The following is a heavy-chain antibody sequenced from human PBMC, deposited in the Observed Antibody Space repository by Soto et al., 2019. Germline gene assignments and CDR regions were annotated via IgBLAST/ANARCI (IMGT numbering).Heavy chain of an antibody. Sequence: VQLVQSGAEVKKPGASVKVSCKASGYTFTNYLIHWVRQAPGQRLEWMGWINAGNGDTKYSQNFQGRVTITRDTSASTDYMELSSLRSEDTAVYYCASPSYGSGSYYWGQGTLVTVSS. CDR3: ASPSYGSGSYY. J-gene: IGHJ4*02. D-gene: IGHD3-10*01. V-gene: IGHV1-3*01. CDR2: INAGNGDT. CDR1: GYTFTNYL.